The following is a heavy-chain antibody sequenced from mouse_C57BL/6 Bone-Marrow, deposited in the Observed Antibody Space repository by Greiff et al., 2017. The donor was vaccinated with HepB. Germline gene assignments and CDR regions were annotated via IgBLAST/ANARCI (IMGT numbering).Heavy chain of an antibody. CDR3: ARDNPLYGSSYWYFDV. CDR2: ISDGGSYT. D-gene: IGHD1-1*01. Sequence: EVNVVESGGGLVKPGGSLKLSCAASGFTFSSYAMSWVRQTPEKRLEWVATISDGGSYTYYPDNVKGRFTISRDNAKNNLYLQMSHLKSEDTAMYYCARDNPLYGSSYWYFDVWGTGTTVTVSS. CDR1: GFTFSSYA. V-gene: IGHV5-4*01. J-gene: IGHJ1*03.